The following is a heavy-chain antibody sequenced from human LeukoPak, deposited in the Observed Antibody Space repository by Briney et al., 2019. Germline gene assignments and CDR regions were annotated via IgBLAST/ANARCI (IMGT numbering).Heavy chain of an antibody. CDR2: MNPNSGNT. D-gene: IGHD6-19*01. CDR1: VYTFTTCD. Sequence: GASVTVSFKSSVYTFTTCDINWVRQATGQGLEWMGWMNPNSGNTGYAQSFQGRVTMTRDTSISTAYMELSNLRSEDTAIYYCTRGSSGRRDYWGQGTLVTVSS. J-gene: IGHJ4*02. V-gene: IGHV1-8*01. CDR3: TRGSSGRRDY.